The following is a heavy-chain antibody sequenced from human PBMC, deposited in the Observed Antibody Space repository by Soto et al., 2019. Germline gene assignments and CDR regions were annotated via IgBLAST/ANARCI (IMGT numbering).Heavy chain of an antibody. CDR3: ARNYDLLTGYQTFDY. J-gene: IGHJ4*02. D-gene: IGHD3-9*01. V-gene: IGHV1-18*01. CDR2: ISAYNGNT. CDR1: GYTFTSYG. Sequence: ASVKVSCKASGYTFTSYGISWVRQAPGQGLEWMGWISAYNGNTNYAQKLQGRVTMTTDTSTSTAYMELRSLRSDDTAVYYCARNYDLLTGYQTFDYWGQGTGVTVSP.